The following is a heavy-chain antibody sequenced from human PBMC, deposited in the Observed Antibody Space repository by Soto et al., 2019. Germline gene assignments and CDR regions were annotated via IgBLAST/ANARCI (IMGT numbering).Heavy chain of an antibody. J-gene: IGHJ6*02. CDR1: GYTFTSYG. Sequence: QVQLVQSGAEVKKPGASVKVSCKASGYTFTSYGISWVRQAPGQGLEWMGGIIPIFGTANYAQKFQGRVTITADKSTSTAYMELSSLRSEDTAVYYCARSIVVVPAASYYYGMDVWGQGTTVTVSS. V-gene: IGHV1-69*06. CDR3: ARSIVVVPAASYYYGMDV. D-gene: IGHD2-2*01. CDR2: IIPIFGTA.